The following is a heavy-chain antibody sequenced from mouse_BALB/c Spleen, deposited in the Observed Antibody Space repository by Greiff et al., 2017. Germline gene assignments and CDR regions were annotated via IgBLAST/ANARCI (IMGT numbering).Heavy chain of an antibody. CDR3: AREDYYYAMDY. CDR1: GFTFTDYY. V-gene: IGHV7-3*02. CDR2: IRNKANGYTT. Sequence: EVQVVESGGGLVQPGGSLRLSCATSGFTFTDYYMSWVRQPPGKALEWLGFIRNKANGYTTEYSASVKGRFTISRDNSQSILYLQMNTLRAEDSATYYCAREDYYYAMDYWGQGTSVTVSS. J-gene: IGHJ4*01.